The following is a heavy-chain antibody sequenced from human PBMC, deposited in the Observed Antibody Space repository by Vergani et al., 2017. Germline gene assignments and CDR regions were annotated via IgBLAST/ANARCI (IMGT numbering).Heavy chain of an antibody. V-gene: IGHV4-39*01. Sequence: LQLQESGPGLVKPSETLSLTCTVSGGSISSSSYYWGWIRQPPGKGLEWIGSIYYSGSTYYNPSLKSRVTISVDTSKNQFSLKLSSVTAADTAVYYCARSNVEYSSSSAFDYWGQGTLVTVSS. CDR2: IYYSGST. CDR3: ARSNVEYSSSSAFDY. J-gene: IGHJ4*02. D-gene: IGHD6-6*01. CDR1: GGSISSSSYY.